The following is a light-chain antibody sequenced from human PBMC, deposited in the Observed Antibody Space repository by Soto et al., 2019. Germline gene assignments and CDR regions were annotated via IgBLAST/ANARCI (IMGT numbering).Light chain of an antibody. CDR2: GAS. Sequence: EIVMAQSPATLSLHTGERATLSCRASQSVSSNLAWYQQKPGQAPRLLIYGASTRAAGIPATFSGSGSGTEFTLTISSLQSEDFAVYYSQEPQSRPSTFGQGTK. CDR3: QEPQSRPST. CDR1: QSVSSN. V-gene: IGKV3-15*01. J-gene: IGKJ1*01.